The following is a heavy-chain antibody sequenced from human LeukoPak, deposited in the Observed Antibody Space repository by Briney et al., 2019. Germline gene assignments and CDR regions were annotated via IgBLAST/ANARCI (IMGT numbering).Heavy chain of an antibody. V-gene: IGHV4-59*08. Sequence: SETLSLTYAVYGGSFSGYNWSWIRQPPGKGLEWIGYIYYSGSTNYNPSLKSRVTISVDTSRNQFSLTLSSVTAADTAVYYCARGPASITEGYFDYWGQGTLVTVSS. CDR2: IYYSGST. CDR3: ARGPASITEGYFDY. CDR1: GGSFSGYN. D-gene: IGHD2-2*01. J-gene: IGHJ4*02.